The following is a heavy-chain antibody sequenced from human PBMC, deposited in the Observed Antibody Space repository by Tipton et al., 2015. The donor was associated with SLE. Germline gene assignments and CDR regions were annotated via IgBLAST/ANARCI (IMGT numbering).Heavy chain of an antibody. CDR3: AVGFCTSTNCQRGYYQH. CDR2: VYQSGSI. J-gene: IGHJ1*01. D-gene: IGHD2-2*03. Sequence: LRLSCSVSGYSISSGYYWGWIRQAPGKGLEWIGSVYQSGSILYNPSLKSRATISEDTSKNQFSLRLTSVAAADTALYFCAVGFCTSTNCQRGYYQHWGQGTLVTVSS. CDR1: GYSISSGYY. V-gene: IGHV4-38-2*02.